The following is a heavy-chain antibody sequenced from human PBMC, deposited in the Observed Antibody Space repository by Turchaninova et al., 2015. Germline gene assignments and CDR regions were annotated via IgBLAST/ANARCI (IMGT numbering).Heavy chain of an antibody. V-gene: IGHV3-30*18. CDR2: ISYDGSNK. CDR1: SSYG. Sequence: SSYGMHWVRQAPGKGLEWVAVISYDGSNKYYADSVKGGFTISRDNSKNTLYLQMNSLRAEDTAVSYFAKDYKDCSSTSWFDYWGQGTLVTVSS. CDR3: AKDYKDCSSTSWFDY. D-gene: IGHD2-2*01. J-gene: IGHJ4*02.